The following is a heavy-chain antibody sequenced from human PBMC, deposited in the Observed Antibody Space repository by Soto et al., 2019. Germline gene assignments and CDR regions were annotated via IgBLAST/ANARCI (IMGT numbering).Heavy chain of an antibody. J-gene: IGHJ6*02. CDR3: ARWGLRDFAYYYYYYGMDV. CDR2: ISAYNGNT. Sequence: ASVKVSCKASGYTFTSYGISWVRQAPGQGLEWMGWISAYNGNTNYAQKLQGRVTMTTDTSTSTAYMELRSLRSDDTAVYYCARWGLRDFAYYYYYYGMDVWGQGTTVTVS. CDR1: GYTFTSYG. V-gene: IGHV1-18*01. D-gene: IGHD3-16*01.